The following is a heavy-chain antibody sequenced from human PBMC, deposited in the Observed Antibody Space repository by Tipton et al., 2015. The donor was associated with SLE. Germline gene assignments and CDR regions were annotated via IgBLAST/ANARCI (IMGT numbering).Heavy chain of an antibody. CDR1: GSVSGFTFSGLW. CDR3: ARGRRAEAGTSYSFDY. CDR2: IYSGGST. D-gene: IGHD6-19*01. Sequence: GSLRLSCAVSGSVSGFTFSGLWMTWVRQAPGKGLEWVSTIYSGGSTFYADSVKGRFTISRDNSKNTLYLQMNSLRAEDTAVYYCARGRRAEAGTSYSFDYWGQGTLVSVSS. V-gene: IGHV3-53*01. J-gene: IGHJ4*02.